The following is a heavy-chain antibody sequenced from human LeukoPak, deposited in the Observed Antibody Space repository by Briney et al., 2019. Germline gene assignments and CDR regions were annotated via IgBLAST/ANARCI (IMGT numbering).Heavy chain of an antibody. Sequence: SVKVSCKASGYTFTSYGISWVRQAPGQGLEWMGVFIPILGTANSTQKFQGRVTITADISTNTVYMELSSLRSEDTAVYFCAGIPVFGVVLHQEPVWGKGTTVTVSS. CDR1: GYTFTSYG. V-gene: IGHV1-69*10. CDR3: AGIPVFGVVLHQEPV. J-gene: IGHJ6*04. CDR2: FIPILGTA. D-gene: IGHD3-3*01.